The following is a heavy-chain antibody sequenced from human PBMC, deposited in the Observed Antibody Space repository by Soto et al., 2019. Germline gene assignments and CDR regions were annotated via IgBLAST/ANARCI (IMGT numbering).Heavy chain of an antibody. D-gene: IGHD2-8*01. CDR3: ARLMGTSFDL. V-gene: IGHV3-72*01. J-gene: IGHJ4*02. CDR1: GFTFTDHY. CDR2: ARNKVNSYII. Sequence: PGGSLRLSCAASGFTFTDHYMDWVRQAPGKGLEWVGRARNKVNSYIISYAASVKGRFIISRDDSKNSLYLQMNSLKTEDTAVYFCARLMGTSFDLWGRGTLVTAPQ.